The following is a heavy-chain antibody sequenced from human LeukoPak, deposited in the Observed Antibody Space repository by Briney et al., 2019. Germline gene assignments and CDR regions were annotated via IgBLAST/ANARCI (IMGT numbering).Heavy chain of an antibody. Sequence: SETLSLTCAVYGGSFSGYYWSWIRQPPGKGLEWIGEINHSGSTYYNPSLKSRVTISVDRSKNQFSLKLSSVTAADTAVYYCAGSPMDTAMAYYFDYWGQGTLVTVSS. V-gene: IGHV4-34*01. CDR1: GGSFSGYY. J-gene: IGHJ4*02. D-gene: IGHD5-18*01. CDR2: INHSGST. CDR3: AGSPMDTAMAYYFDY.